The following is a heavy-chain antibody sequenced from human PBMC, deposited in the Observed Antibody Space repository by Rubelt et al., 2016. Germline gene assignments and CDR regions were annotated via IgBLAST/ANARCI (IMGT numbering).Heavy chain of an antibody. CDR2: IYYSGST. Sequence: GDIYYSGSTNYNPSLKSRVTISVDTSKNQFSLKLSSVTAADTAVYYCARNGDYGGYYFDYWGQGTLVTVSS. D-gene: IGHD4-17*01. J-gene: IGHJ4*02. V-gene: IGHV4-59*12. CDR3: ARNGDYGGYYFDY.